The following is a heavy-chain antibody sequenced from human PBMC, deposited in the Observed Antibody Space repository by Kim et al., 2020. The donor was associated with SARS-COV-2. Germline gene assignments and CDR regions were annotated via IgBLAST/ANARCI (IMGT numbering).Heavy chain of an antibody. Sequence: GGSLRLSCAASGFTFSSYSMNWVRQAPGKGLEWVSSISSSSSYIYYADSVKGRFTISRDNAKNSLYLQMNSLRAEDTAVYYCARDLRRDGYNRWFDPWGQGTLVTVSS. CDR3: ARDLRRDGYNRWFDP. V-gene: IGHV3-21*01. CDR2: ISSSSSYI. J-gene: IGHJ5*02. CDR1: GFTFSSYS. D-gene: IGHD5-12*01.